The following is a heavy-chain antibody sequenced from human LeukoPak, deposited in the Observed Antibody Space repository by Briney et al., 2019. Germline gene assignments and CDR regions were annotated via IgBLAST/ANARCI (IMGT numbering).Heavy chain of an antibody. CDR2: ISTYNGNT. CDR3: AREWGGYTYGYDYYYYYMDV. D-gene: IGHD5-18*01. V-gene: IGHV1-18*01. J-gene: IGHJ6*03. Sequence: ASVKVSCKASGYRFTSYSITWVRQAPGQGLEWMGWISTYNGNTNYAQRFQDRVTMTADTTTTTAYLELRSLRSDDTAVYYCAREWGGYTYGYDYYYYYMDVWGEGTTVTVSS. CDR1: GYRFTSYS.